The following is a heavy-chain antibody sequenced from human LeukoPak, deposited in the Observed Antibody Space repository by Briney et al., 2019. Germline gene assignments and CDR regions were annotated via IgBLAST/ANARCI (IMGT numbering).Heavy chain of an antibody. D-gene: IGHD3-10*01. J-gene: IGHJ4*02. Sequence: PSETLSLTCAVYGGSFSGYYWSWIRQPPGKGLEWIGYIFHSGDTNYNPSLKSRATISADTSKNQFSLRLSSVTAADTAVYYCARGGNSGIWAYYVDYWGQGTLVTVSS. CDR1: GGSFSGYY. CDR2: IFHSGDT. V-gene: IGHV4-34*01. CDR3: ARGGNSGIWAYYVDY.